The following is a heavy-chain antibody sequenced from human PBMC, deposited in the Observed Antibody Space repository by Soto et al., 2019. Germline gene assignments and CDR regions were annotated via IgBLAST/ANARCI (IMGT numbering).Heavy chain of an antibody. V-gene: IGHV1-69*13. D-gene: IGHD2-2*01. J-gene: IGHJ6*02. CDR3: ARSACSSTSCYLSGYYGMDV. CDR1: GGTFSSYA. CDR2: IIPIFGTA. Sequence: SVKVSCKASGGTFSSYAISWVRQAPGPGLEWMGGIIPIFGTANYAQKFQGRVTITAGESTSTAYMELSSLRSEDTAVYYCARSACSSTSCYLSGYYGMDVWGQGTTVTVSS.